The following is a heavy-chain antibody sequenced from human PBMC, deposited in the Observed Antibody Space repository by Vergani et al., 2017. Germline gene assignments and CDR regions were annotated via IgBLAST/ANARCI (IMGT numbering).Heavy chain of an antibody. CDR3: ASDLDFWSGYYTPRGGSDY. D-gene: IGHD3-3*01. Sequence: QVQLQESGPGLVKPSETLSLTCTVSGGSISSYYWSWIRQPAGKGLEWIGRIYTSGSTNYNPSLKSRVTMSVDTSKNQFSRKLSSVTAADTAVYYCASDLDFWSGYYTPRGGSDYWGQGTLVTVSS. J-gene: IGHJ4*02. V-gene: IGHV4-4*07. CDR2: IYTSGST. CDR1: GGSISSYY.